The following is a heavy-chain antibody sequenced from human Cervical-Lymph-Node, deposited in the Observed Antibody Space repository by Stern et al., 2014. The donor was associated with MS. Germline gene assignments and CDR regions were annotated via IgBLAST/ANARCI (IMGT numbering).Heavy chain of an antibody. V-gene: IGHV3-30*18. CDR3: AKVEVATINFYFDY. D-gene: IGHD5-24*01. Sequence: VQLEESGGGVVQPGRSLRLSCVASGFTFRNYGMHWVRQAPGKGLEWVAVISYDGNNKYYADSVKGRFTISRDNAKNTLSLQMNDLRPEDTAVYYCAKVEVATINFYFDYWGQGTLVTVSS. J-gene: IGHJ4*02. CDR2: ISYDGNNK. CDR1: GFTFRNYG.